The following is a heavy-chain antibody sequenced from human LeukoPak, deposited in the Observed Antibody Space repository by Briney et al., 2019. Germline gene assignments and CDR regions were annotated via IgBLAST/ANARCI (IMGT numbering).Heavy chain of an antibody. CDR2: IIRDGSEK. CDR3: ARGITDWIFDY. J-gene: IGHJ4*02. Sequence: GGSLRLSCAASGFTFSSYWMSWVRQAPGKGLEWVANIIRDGSEKYYVDSVKGRFTISRDNAKNSLYLQMNSLRAEDTAVYYCARGITDWIFDYWGQGTLVTVSS. CDR1: GFTFSSYW. V-gene: IGHV3-7*01. D-gene: IGHD3-9*01.